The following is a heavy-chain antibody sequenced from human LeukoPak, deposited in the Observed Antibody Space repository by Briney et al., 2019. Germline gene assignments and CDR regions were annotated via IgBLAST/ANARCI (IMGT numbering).Heavy chain of an antibody. D-gene: IGHD3-22*01. V-gene: IGHV3-48*02. Sequence: GGSLRPSCAASGFTFSSYSMNWVRQAPGKGLEWVSYISSSSSTIYYADSVKGRFTIPRDNAKNSLYLQMNSLRDEDTAVYYCEAESRNYYDSSALGYWGQGTLVTVSS. CDR2: ISSSSSTI. CDR1: GFTFSSYS. CDR3: EAESRNYYDSSALGY. J-gene: IGHJ4*02.